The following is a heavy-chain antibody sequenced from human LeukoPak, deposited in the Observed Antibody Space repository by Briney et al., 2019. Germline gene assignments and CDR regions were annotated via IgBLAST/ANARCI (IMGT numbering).Heavy chain of an antibody. CDR1: GFSFDDFA. CDR2: ISWKGGSI. V-gene: IGHV3-9*01. CDR3: AKAPGIAVADYREYYFDY. J-gene: IGHJ4*02. D-gene: IGHD6-19*01. Sequence: GGSVRLSCAASGFSFDDFAMHWVRQAPGKGPEWVSGISWKGGSIGYADSVKGRFTISRDNAKNSLYLQMNSLRAEDTALYYCAKAPGIAVADYREYYFDYWGQGTLVTVSS.